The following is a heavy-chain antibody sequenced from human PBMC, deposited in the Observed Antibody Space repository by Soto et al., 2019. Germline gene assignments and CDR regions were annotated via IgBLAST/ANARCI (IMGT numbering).Heavy chain of an antibody. CDR1: GFTFSTYW. Sequence: EVQLVESGGGLVQPGGSLRLSCAASGFTFSTYWMHWVRQVPGKGLLWVSHINSDGSSTNYADSVKGRFTISRDNAKNTPYLQMNSLRAEDTALYYCVRVGGYDPYFDYWGQGTLVTVSS. CDR2: INSDGSST. V-gene: IGHV3-74*01. CDR3: VRVGGYDPYFDY. D-gene: IGHD5-12*01. J-gene: IGHJ4*02.